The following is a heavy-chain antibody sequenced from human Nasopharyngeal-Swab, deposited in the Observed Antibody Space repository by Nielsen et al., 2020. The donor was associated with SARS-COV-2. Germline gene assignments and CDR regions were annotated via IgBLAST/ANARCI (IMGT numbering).Heavy chain of an antibody. CDR2: INTNTGNP. D-gene: IGHD3-22*01. J-gene: IGHJ6*02. CDR3: ARYPRGGYDSSGYPYYYYYYGMDV. CDR1: GYTFTSYA. V-gene: IGHV7-4-1*02. Sequence: ASVKVSCKASGYTFTSYAMNWVRQAPGQGLEWMGWINTNTGNPTYAQGFTGRFVFSLDTSVSTAYLQISSLKAEDTAVYYCARYPRGGYDSSGYPYYYYYYGMDVWGQGTTVTVSS.